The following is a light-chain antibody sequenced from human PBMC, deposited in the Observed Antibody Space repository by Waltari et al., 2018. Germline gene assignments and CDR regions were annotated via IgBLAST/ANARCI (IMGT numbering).Light chain of an antibody. Sequence: SYVLTQPPSVSVAPGETARVTCGGDNIGSYRVHWYQQKPGQAPVLVIRYDTDRPSGIPERFSGSNSANTATLTISRVEAGDEANYYCQVWHAAIDPGVFGTGTEVTV. CDR3: QVWHAAIDPGV. V-gene: IGLV3-21*04. CDR1: NIGSYR. J-gene: IGLJ1*01. CDR2: YDT.